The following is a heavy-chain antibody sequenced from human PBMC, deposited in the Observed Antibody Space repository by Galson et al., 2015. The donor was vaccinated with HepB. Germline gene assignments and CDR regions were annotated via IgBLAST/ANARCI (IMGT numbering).Heavy chain of an antibody. CDR3: AKDGLGTAMPTGSYYYYYYGMDV. CDR1: GFTFSSYA. J-gene: IGHJ6*02. Sequence: SLRLSCAASGFTFSSYAMSWVRQAPGKGLEWVSAISGSGGSTYYADSVKGRFTISRDNSKNTLYLQMNSLRGEDTAVYYCAKDGLGTAMPTGSYYYYYYGMDVWGQGTTVTVSS. V-gene: IGHV3-23*01. D-gene: IGHD5-18*01. CDR2: ISGSGGST.